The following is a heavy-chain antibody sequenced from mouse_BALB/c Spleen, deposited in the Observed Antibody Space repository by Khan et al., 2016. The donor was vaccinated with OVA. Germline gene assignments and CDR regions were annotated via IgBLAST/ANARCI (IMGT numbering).Heavy chain of an antibody. CDR3: TRLAYYYNSEGFAY. V-gene: IGHV5-6*01. CDR2: ISTGGSYT. D-gene: IGHD1-1*01. CDR1: GFTFSTYG. J-gene: IGHJ3*01. Sequence: EVELVESGGDLVKPGGSLKLSCAASGFTFSTYGMSWVRQTPDKRLEWVAGISTGGSYTYYPDSVKGRFTISRDNAKNTLYLLMSSLKSEDTAMYYCTRLAYYYNSEGFAYWGQGTLVSVSA.